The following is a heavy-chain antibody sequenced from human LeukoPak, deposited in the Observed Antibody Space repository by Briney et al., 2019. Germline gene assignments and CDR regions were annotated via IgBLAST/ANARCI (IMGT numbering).Heavy chain of an antibody. CDR3: ARDGRFDWFTDFDAFDI. Sequence: PGGSLRLSCAASGFTFSSYEMNWVRQAPGKGLEWVSYISSSGSTIYYADSVKGRFTISRDNAKNSLYLQMNSLRAEDTAVYYCARDGRFDWFTDFDAFDIWGQGTMVTVSS. D-gene: IGHD3-9*01. V-gene: IGHV3-48*03. CDR2: ISSSGSTI. CDR1: GFTFSSYE. J-gene: IGHJ3*02.